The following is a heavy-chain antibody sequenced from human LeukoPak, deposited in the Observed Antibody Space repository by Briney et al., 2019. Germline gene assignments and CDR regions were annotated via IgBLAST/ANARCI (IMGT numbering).Heavy chain of an antibody. CDR3: ARGRGIAAAGKNY. D-gene: IGHD6-13*01. CDR2: INPNSGGT. CDR1: GYTFTGYY. Sequence: GASVKVSCKASGYTFTGYYMHWVRQAPGHGLEWMGWINPNSGGTNYAQKFQGRVTMTRDTSISTAYMELSRLRSDDTAVYYCARGRGIAAAGKNYWGQGTLVTVSS. V-gene: IGHV1-2*02. J-gene: IGHJ4*02.